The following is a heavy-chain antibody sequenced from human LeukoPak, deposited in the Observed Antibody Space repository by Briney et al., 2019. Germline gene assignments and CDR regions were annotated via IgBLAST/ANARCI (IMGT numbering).Heavy chain of an antibody. J-gene: IGHJ4*02. CDR1: DYTFTSYG. CDR3: ARDGSGCYYNDY. V-gene: IGHV1-18*01. D-gene: IGHD3-10*01. Sequence: ASVKVSCKASDYTFTSYGISWVRQAPGQGFEWMGWISGYNGNTNYAQKFQGRVTMTTDTSTSTAYMEQRSLRADDTAVYYCARDGSGCYYNDYWGQGTLVTVSS. CDR2: ISGYNGNT.